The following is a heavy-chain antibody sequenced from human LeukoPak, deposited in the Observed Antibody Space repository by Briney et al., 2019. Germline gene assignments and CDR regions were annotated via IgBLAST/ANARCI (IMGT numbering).Heavy chain of an antibody. CDR2: ISADNGNT. CDR1: GYTFTSSG. Sequence: GASVKVSCKASGYTFTSSGFSWVRQAPGQGLEWMGWISADNGNTDYAQKLQGRVTMTTDTSTSSAYMELRSLRSDDTAVYYCPRQPGAGTSRHIDYWGQGTLVTVSS. V-gene: IGHV1-18*01. J-gene: IGHJ4*02. D-gene: IGHD1-26*01. CDR3: PRQPGAGTSRHIDY.